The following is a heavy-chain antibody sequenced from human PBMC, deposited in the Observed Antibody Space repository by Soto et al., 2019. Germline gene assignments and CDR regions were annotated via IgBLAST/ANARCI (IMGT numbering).Heavy chain of an antibody. V-gene: IGHV3-66*01. D-gene: IGHD2-15*01. CDR2: IYSGGTT. CDR1: GFTVSSKS. J-gene: IGHJ3*02. CDR3: AREVCSGVSCYPDAFDI. Sequence: LRLSCAISGFTVSSKSMSWVRQAPGKGLEWVSLIYSGGTTYYADSVKGRFTISRDNSKNTLYLQMNSLRAEDTAVYYCAREVCSGVSCYPDAFDIWGQGTMVTVSS.